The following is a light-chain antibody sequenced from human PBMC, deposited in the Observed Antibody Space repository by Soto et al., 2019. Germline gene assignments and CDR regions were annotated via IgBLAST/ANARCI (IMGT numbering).Light chain of an antibody. CDR1: HNIKNF. CDR2: DAS. V-gene: IGKV1-5*01. J-gene: IGKJ1*01. Sequence: DIQMTQSPSTLSASVGERVTISCRANHNIKNFLAWYQQKPGRAPKLLIYDASTLESGVPSRFRGSGSGTEFTLTISSLQPDDFATYYCQQYHTYLWTFGQGTKVEVK. CDR3: QQYHTYLWT.